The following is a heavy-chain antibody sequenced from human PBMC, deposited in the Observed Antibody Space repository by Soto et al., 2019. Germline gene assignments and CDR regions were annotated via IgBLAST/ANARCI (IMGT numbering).Heavy chain of an antibody. J-gene: IGHJ4*02. CDR3: ARLTSSSLFDY. Sequence: SEILSLTCTVSGGSISGYYWSWIRQPPGKGLEWIGYIYYSGSTNFSPSLKSRVTISVDTSKNQFSLRLSSVTAADTAVYYCARLTSSSLFDYWGQGTLVTVSS. CDR1: GGSISGYY. V-gene: IGHV4-59*08. D-gene: IGHD6-13*01. CDR2: IYYSGST.